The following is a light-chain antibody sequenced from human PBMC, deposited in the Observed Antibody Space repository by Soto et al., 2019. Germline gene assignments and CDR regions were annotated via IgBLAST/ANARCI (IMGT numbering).Light chain of an antibody. CDR2: GAS. CDR1: QSVSSIY. J-gene: IGKJ1*01. Sequence: EIVLTQSPGTLSLPPGERATLSCRASQSVSSIYLGWYQQKPGQAPRLLIYGASSRATGIPDRFSGSGSGTDFTLTISRLEPEDFAVYYCQQYGDSTGWTFGQGTKVDIK. CDR3: QQYGDSTGWT. V-gene: IGKV3-20*01.